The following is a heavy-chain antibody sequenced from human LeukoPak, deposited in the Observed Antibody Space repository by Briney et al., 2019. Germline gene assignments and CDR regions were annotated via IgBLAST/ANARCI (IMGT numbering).Heavy chain of an antibody. J-gene: IGHJ3*02. CDR2: IYTSGST. CDR3: ARTRAGAFDI. V-gene: IGHV4-4*07. CDR1: GGSISSYY. Sequence: SDTLYLTCTVSGGSISSYYWSWIRQPAGQGLEWIGCIYTSGSTNYNPALKSRVTMSVDTSKNQFSLKLSSVTAADTAVYYCARTRAGAFDIWGQGTMVTVSS. D-gene: IGHD3-10*01.